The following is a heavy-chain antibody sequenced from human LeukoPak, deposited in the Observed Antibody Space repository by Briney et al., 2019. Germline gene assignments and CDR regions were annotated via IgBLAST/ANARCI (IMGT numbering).Heavy chain of an antibody. CDR3: ARGTRNYIY. CDR2: INTNTRNP. CDR1: GYTFTDYE. Sequence: ASVKASCKASGYTFTDYEINWVRQAPGQGLEEMGWINTNTRNPTPAQDFTRRFVFSLDRSVSTAYLQISSLKAEDTAVYYCARGTRNYIYWGQGTLVTVSS. V-gene: IGHV7-4-1*02. J-gene: IGHJ4*02. D-gene: IGHD5-24*01.